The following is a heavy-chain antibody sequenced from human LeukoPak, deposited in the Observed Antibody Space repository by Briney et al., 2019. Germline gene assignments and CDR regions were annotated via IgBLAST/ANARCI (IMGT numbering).Heavy chain of an antibody. D-gene: IGHD3-22*01. CDR3: ACLTTADAFDI. CDR2: IYDSGST. V-gene: IGHV4-59*01. CDR1: GGSISSYY. J-gene: IGHJ3*02. Sequence: KPSETLPLTCTVSGGSISSYYWSWIRQPPGKGLEWIGYIYDSGSTNYNPSLKSRVTISVDTSKNQFSLKLSSVTAADTAVYYCACLTTADAFDIWGQGTMVTVSS.